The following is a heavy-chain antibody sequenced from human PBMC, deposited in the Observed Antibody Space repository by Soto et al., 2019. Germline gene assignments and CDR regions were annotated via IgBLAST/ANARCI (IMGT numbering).Heavy chain of an antibody. D-gene: IGHD6-6*01. CDR3: ALLSSSHTNPFDP. V-gene: IGHV1-69*13. J-gene: IGHJ5*02. CDR2: IIPIFGTA. CDR1: GGTFSSYA. Sequence: ASVKFSCKASGGTFSSYAISWVRQAPGQGLEWMGGIIPIFGTANYAQKFQGRVTITADESTSTAYMELSSLRSEDTAVYYCALLSSSHTNPFDPWGQGTLVTVSS.